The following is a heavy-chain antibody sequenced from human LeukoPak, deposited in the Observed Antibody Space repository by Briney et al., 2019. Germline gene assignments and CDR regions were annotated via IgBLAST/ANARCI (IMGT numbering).Heavy chain of an antibody. CDR3: ARHQYYYDTRAYYIDY. CDR1: GYIFSSYW. D-gene: IGHD3-22*01. CDR2: IYPGGSDT. V-gene: IGHV5-51*01. J-gene: IGHJ4*02. Sequence: GESLQISCKGSGYIFSSYWIGWARQLPGKGREWMGIIYPGGSDTRYSPPFQGQVTISADKSISTAYVQWNSLRASDTAMYYCARHQYYYDTRAYYIDYWGQGTLVTVSS.